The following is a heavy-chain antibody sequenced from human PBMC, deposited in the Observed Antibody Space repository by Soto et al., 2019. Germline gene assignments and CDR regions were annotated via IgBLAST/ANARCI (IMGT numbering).Heavy chain of an antibody. D-gene: IGHD2-15*01. CDR3: VRLLGYCSGGTCYATLFDY. CDR1: GGSISSGGYY. CDR2: IYYSEST. Sequence: PSETLSLTCTVSGGSISSGGYYWSWIRQHPEKGLEWIGYIYYSESTYYNPSLKSRVIISVDMSKNQFSLKLRSVTAADTAVYYCVRLLGYCSGGTCYATLFDYWGQGILVTVSS. J-gene: IGHJ4*02. V-gene: IGHV4-31*03.